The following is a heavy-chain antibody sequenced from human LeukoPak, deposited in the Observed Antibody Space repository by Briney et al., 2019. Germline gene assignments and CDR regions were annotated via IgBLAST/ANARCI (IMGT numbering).Heavy chain of an antibody. Sequence: QTGRSLRLSCAASGFTFSSYEMNWVRQAPGKGLEWVSYISSSGSTIYYADSVKGRFTISRDNAKNSLYLQMNSLRVEDTAVYYCAKGSLSGGTCYFDYWGQGTLVTVSS. J-gene: IGHJ4*02. CDR3: AKGSLSGGTCYFDY. V-gene: IGHV3-48*03. CDR2: ISSSGSTI. D-gene: IGHD2-15*01. CDR1: GFTFSSYE.